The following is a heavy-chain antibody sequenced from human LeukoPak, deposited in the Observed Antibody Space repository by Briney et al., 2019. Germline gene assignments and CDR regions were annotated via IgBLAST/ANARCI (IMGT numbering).Heavy chain of an antibody. V-gene: IGHV4-34*01. CDR2: INHSGST. D-gene: IGHD5-18*01. J-gene: IGHJ6*03. CDR3: ARESRMGGYSYGSYFYYYYYYMDV. CDR1: GGSFSGYY. Sequence: SETLSLTCAVYGGSFSGYYWSWIRQPPGKGLEWIGEINHSGSTNYNPSLKSRVTISVDTSKNQFSLKLSSMTAADTAVYYCARESRMGGYSYGSYFYYYYYYMDVWGKGTTVTVSS.